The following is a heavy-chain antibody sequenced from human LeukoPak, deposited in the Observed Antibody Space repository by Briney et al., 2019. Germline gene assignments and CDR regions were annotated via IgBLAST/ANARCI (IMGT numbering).Heavy chain of an antibody. CDR1: GGSFSGYY. Sequence: TSETLSLTCAVYGGSFSGYYWSWIRQPPGKGLEWIGEINHSGGTNYNPSLKSRVTISVDTSKNQFSLKLSSVTAADTAVYYCARRSSGRHWFDPWGQGTLVTVSS. CDR3: ARRSSGRHWFDP. J-gene: IGHJ5*02. D-gene: IGHD3-22*01. V-gene: IGHV4-34*01. CDR2: INHSGGT.